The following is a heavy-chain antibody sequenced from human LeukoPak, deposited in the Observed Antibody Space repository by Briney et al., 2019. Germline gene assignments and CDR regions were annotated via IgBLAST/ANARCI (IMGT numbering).Heavy chain of an antibody. J-gene: IGHJ4*02. CDR3: TTDPRPVALDFDY. V-gene: IGHV3-15*01. CDR1: GFTFSNAW. Sequence: GGSLRLSCAASGFTFSNAWMSWVRQAPGKGLEWVGRIKSKTDGGTTDYAAPVKGRFTISRDDSKNTLYLQMNSLKTEDTAVYYSTTDPRPVALDFDYWGQGTLVTVSS. CDR2: IKSKTDGGTT.